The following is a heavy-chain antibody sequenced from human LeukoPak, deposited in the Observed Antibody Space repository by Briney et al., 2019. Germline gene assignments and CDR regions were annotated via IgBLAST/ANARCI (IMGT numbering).Heavy chain of an antibody. CDR3: ARDQTDGPYYHYYYMDV. Sequence: GGSLRLPCAASGFTFSSYAMHWVRQAPGKGLEWVAVISYDGSNKYYADSVKGRFTISRDNSKNTLYLQMNSLRAEDTAVYYCARDQTDGPYYHYYYMDVWGKGTTVTVSS. CDR2: ISYDGSNK. V-gene: IGHV3-30*04. D-gene: IGHD2-8*01. J-gene: IGHJ6*03. CDR1: GFTFSSYA.